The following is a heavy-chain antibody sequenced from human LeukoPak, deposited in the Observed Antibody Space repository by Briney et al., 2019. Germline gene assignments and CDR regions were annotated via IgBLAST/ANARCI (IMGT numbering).Heavy chain of an antibody. CDR2: ISYDGSNK. CDR3: AKDQDSRGVIIPYYFDY. Sequence: GGSLGLSCSASGFTFSISAMGWVRQAPGKGLEWVAVISYDGSNKYYADSVKGRFTISRDNSKNTLYLQMNSLRAEDTAVYYCAKDQDSRGVIIPYYFDYWGQGTLVTVSS. V-gene: IGHV3-30*18. J-gene: IGHJ4*02. D-gene: IGHD3-10*01. CDR1: GFTFSISA.